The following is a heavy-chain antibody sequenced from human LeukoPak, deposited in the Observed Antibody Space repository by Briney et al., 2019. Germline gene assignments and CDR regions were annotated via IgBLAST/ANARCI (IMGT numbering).Heavy chain of an antibody. J-gene: IGHJ4*02. CDR1: GYTFTAYY. Sequence: GASVKVSCKASGYTFTAYYMHWVRRAPGQGLEWMGWINPNSGGTNYAQSFQGRVTMTRDTSISTTYMELRRLRSDDTAVYYCARGTYSYGYLGYWGQGTLVTVSS. CDR3: ARGTYSYGYLGY. CDR2: INPNSGGT. D-gene: IGHD5-18*01. V-gene: IGHV1-2*02.